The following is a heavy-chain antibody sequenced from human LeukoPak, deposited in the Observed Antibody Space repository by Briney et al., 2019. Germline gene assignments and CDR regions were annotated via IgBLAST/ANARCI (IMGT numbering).Heavy chain of an antibody. V-gene: IGHV4-39*07. CDR2: IYYSGST. J-gene: IGHJ5*02. CDR3: ARDRLSWQYYYDSSGYRGWFDP. D-gene: IGHD3-22*01. Sequence: SETLPLTCTVSGGSISSSSYYWGWIRQPPGKGLEWIGSIYYSGSTYYNPSPKSRVTISVDTSKNQFSLKLSSVTAADTAVYYCARDRLSWQYYYDSSGYRGWFDPWGQGTLVTVSS. CDR1: GGSISSSSYY.